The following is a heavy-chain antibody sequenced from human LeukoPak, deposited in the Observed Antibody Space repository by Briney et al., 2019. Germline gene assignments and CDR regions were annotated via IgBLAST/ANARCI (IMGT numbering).Heavy chain of an antibody. CDR3: ASRGGGIVIAAPGGNWFDP. CDR2: IYYSGST. Sequence: SETLSLTCTVSGGSISSSSYYWGWIRQPPGKGLEWIGSIYYSGSTYYNPSLKSRVTISVDTSKNQFSLKLSSVTAADTAVYYCASRGGGIVIAAPGGNWFDPWGQGSLVTVSS. J-gene: IGHJ5*02. D-gene: IGHD6-13*01. CDR1: GGSISSSSYY. V-gene: IGHV4-39*01.